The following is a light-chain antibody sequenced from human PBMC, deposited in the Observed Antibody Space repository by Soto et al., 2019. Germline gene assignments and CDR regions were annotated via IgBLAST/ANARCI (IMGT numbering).Light chain of an antibody. J-gene: IGKJ1*01. V-gene: IGKV1-5*03. Sequence: DIQLTQSPFTLSASVGARVTLTCLASQSISSWLAWYQQKPGKAPKLLIYKASSLVSGVPSRFSGSGSGTEFTLTISSLQPDDSATYYCQQYNSYSPTFGQGTKVDIK. CDR3: QQYNSYSPT. CDR1: QSISSW. CDR2: KAS.